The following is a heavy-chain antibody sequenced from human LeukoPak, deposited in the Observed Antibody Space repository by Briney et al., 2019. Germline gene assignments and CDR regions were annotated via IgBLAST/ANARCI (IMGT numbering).Heavy chain of an antibody. D-gene: IGHD5-18*01. J-gene: IGHJ4*02. CDR1: GFTFSSYA. V-gene: IGHV3-23*01. CDR3: ARDRAIQLWLQPGVFDY. CDR2: ISGSGGST. Sequence: PGGSLRLSCAASGFTFSSYAMSWVRQAPGKGLEWVSAISGSGGSTYYADSVKGRFTISRDNAKNSLYLQMNSLRAEDTAVYYCARDRAIQLWLQPGVFDYWGQGTLVTVSS.